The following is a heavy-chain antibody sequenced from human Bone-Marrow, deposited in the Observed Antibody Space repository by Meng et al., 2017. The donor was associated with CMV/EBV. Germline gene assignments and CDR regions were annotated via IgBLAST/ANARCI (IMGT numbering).Heavy chain of an antibody. D-gene: IGHD1-7*01. V-gene: IGHV4-30-4*08. CDR1: GVSISSVHYY. CDR3: ARVSGLELGEVWFDP. Sequence: QPQQSRQELGTPLTTLYPTCTVSGVSISSVHYYWSWIRQPPGKGLEWIGYIYYSGNTYYNPSLKSRVTISVDTSKNQFSLKLSSVTAADTAVYYCARVSGLELGEVWFDPWGQGTLVTVSS. J-gene: IGHJ5*02. CDR2: IYYSGNT.